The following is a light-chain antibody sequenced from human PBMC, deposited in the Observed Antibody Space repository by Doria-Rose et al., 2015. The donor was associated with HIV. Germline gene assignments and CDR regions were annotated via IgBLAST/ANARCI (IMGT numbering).Light chain of an antibody. J-gene: IGKJ1*01. Sequence: TQSPGTLSLSPGERATLSCRVSQSFSSTHLAWYQQKPGQAPSLLIYDGSTRATGIPDRFSASGSGTDFTLTINRLEPEDFALYYCHQYGTSWTFGQGTKVEI. V-gene: IGKV3-20*01. CDR2: DGS. CDR1: QSFSSTH. CDR3: HQYGTSWT.